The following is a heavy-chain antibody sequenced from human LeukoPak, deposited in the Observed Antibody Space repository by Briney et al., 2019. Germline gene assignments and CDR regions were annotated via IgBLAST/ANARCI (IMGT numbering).Heavy chain of an antibody. CDR1: GGSLSSGNYY. V-gene: IGHV4-39*01. D-gene: IGHD5-12*01. J-gene: IGHJ1*01. CDR3: ARWGYSGYREGFQH. CDR2: IYYSGST. Sequence: PSQTLSLTCTVSGGSLSSGNYYWSSVSQPPGNGLEWIGCIYYSGSTYYNPCLMSRVTISVDASKNQFSLKLSSVTAADTAVYYCARWGYSGYREGFQHWGQGTLVTVSS.